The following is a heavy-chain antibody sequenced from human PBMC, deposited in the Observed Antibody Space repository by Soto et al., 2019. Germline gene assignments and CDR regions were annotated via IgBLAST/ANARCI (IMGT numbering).Heavy chain of an antibody. CDR3: ARAVSHFYHYYYMDV. V-gene: IGHV1-18*01. J-gene: IGHJ6*03. CDR1: GYTFTTYD. Sequence: QVQLVQSGAEVKKSGASVKVSCKASGYTFTTYDISWVRQAPGQGLEWMGCISAFNGNTNYAQKLQGRVTMTTDTSTSTAYMELRSLRSDDTAVYYCARAVSHFYHYYYMDVCGKGTTVTVSS. CDR2: ISAFNGNT. D-gene: IGHD2-8*01.